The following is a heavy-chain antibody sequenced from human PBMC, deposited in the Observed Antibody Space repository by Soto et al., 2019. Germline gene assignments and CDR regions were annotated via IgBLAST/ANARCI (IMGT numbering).Heavy chain of an antibody. CDR1: GGSLNNYY. D-gene: IGHD2-2*01. CDR2: IDYVGRT. V-gene: IGHV4-34*01. Sequence: QVHLQQWGAGLLRPSETLSLTCAVYGGSLNNYYWTWIRQSPGKGLEWIGEIDYVGRTNYIPSLRGRVTISFDTSKNQFSLRLNSVTAADTAVYYCARPIYCSVTIRSGPFDLWGQGTLVTVSS. J-gene: IGHJ4*02. CDR3: ARPIYCSVTIRSGPFDL.